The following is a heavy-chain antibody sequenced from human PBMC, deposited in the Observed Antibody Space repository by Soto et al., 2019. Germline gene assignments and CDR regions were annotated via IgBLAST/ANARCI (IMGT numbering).Heavy chain of an antibody. D-gene: IGHD3-3*01. J-gene: IGHJ6*04. V-gene: IGHV3-64*01. Sequence: EEQLVQSGGGLVQPGGSLRLSCAASGVSFSSYDLFWVRQAPGKGLEYVSAVSRNGINTYYANSVKGRFTISRDNSKNIMYLQMGTLRAEDMAVYYCAITYYDFDVWGKGTTVIVSS. CDR1: GVSFSSYD. CDR3: AITYYDFDV. CDR2: VSRNGINT.